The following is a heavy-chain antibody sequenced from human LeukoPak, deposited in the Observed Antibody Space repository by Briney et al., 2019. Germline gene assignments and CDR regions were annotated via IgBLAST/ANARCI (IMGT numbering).Heavy chain of an antibody. V-gene: IGHV4-39*01. CDR3: AKSGGYGLIDY. CDR2: IYYSGST. J-gene: IGHJ4*02. CDR1: GGSISSSSYY. Sequence: SETLSLTCTVSGGSISSSSYYWGWIRQPPGKGLEWIGSIYYSGSTYYNPSLKSRVTVSIDTSKNQFSLRLNSVTAADTAMYYCAKSGGYGLIDYWGQGTLVTVSS. D-gene: IGHD1-26*01.